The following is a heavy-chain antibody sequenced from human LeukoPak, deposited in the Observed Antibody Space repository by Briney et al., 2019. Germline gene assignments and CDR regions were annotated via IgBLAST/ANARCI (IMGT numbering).Heavy chain of an antibody. J-gene: IGHJ5*02. V-gene: IGHV3-21*01. CDR3: ARGGPSIAAAGTFDP. CDR2: VSSSSSYI. D-gene: IGHD6-13*01. CDR1: GFTFSSYS. Sequence: PGGSLRLSCAASGFTFSSYSMNWVRQAPGKGLEWVSSVSSSSSYIYYADSVKGRFTISRDNAKSSLYLQMNSLRAEDTAVYYCARGGPSIAAAGTFDPWGQGTLVTVSS.